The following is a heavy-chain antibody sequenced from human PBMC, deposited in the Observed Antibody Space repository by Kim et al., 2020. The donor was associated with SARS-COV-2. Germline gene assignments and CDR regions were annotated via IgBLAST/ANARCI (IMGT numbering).Heavy chain of an antibody. CDR2: INHSGST. CDR3: ARGRSKRAPHY. Sequence: SETLSLTCAVYGGSFSGYYWSWIRQPPGKGLEWIGEINHSGSTNYNPSLKSRVTISVDTSKNQFSLKLSSVTAADTAVYYCARGRSKRAPHYWGQGTLVTVSS. J-gene: IGHJ4*02. CDR1: GGSFSGYY. V-gene: IGHV4-34*01.